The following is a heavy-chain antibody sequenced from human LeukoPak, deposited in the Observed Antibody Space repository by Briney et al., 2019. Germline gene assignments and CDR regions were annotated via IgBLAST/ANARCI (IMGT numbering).Heavy chain of an antibody. CDR2: IYYSGTT. CDR3: ARDAYYCSSTSCYGRIDP. Sequence: SETLSLTCTVSGGSISSYYWSWIRQPPGKGLEWIGYIYYSGTTNYNPSLKSRVTKSVDTSKKEISLKLSSVTAADTAVYYCARDAYYCSSTSCYGRIDPWGQGTLVTVSS. V-gene: IGHV4-59*12. CDR1: GGSISSYY. J-gene: IGHJ5*02. D-gene: IGHD2-2*01.